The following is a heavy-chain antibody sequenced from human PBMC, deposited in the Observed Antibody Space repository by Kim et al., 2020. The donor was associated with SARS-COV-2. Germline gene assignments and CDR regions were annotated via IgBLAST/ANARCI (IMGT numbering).Heavy chain of an antibody. CDR2: INTNTGNP. J-gene: IGHJ4*02. Sequence: ASVKVSCKASGYTFTSYAMNWVRQAPGQGLEWMGWINTNTGNPTYAQGFTGRFVFSLDTSASTAYLQISSLKAEDTAVYYCARVVAAAWFPGYYFDYWGQGTLVTVPS. CDR3: ARVVAAAWFPGYYFDY. V-gene: IGHV7-4-1*02. CDR1: GYTFTSYA. D-gene: IGHD6-13*01.